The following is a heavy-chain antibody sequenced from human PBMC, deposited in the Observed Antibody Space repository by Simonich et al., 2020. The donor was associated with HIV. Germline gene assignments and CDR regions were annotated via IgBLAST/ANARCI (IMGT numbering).Heavy chain of an antibody. D-gene: IGHD5-18*01. J-gene: IGHJ6*02. CDR1: GYTFTGYY. V-gene: IGHV1-2*06. Sequence: QVQLVQSGAEVKKPGASVKVSCKASGYTFTGYYMHRVRQAPGQGLEGMGRSNPNSGGTNYAQKLQGRVTMTRDTSISTAYMELSRLRSDDTAVYYCARDFGDSYGPSGGMDVWGQGTTVTVSS. CDR3: ARDFGDSYGPSGGMDV. CDR2: SNPNSGGT.